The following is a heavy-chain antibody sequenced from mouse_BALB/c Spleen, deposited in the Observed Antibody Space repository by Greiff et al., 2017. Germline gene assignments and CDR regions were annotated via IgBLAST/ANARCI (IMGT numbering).Heavy chain of an antibody. J-gene: IGHJ4*01. Sequence: VQLQQSGPELVKPGASVKISCKASGYAFSSSWMNWVKQRPGQGLEWIGRIYPGDGDTNYNGKFKGKATLTADKSSSTAYMQLSSLTSVDSAVYFCARSGDGYPYYAMDYWGQGTSVTVSS. CDR1: GYAFSSSW. CDR2: IYPGDGDT. CDR3: ARSGDGYPYYAMDY. D-gene: IGHD2-3*01. V-gene: IGHV1-82*01.